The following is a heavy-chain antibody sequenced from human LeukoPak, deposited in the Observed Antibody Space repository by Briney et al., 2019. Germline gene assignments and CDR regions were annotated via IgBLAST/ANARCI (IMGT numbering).Heavy chain of an antibody. CDR1: GFTFSSYG. D-gene: IGHD2-2*01. CDR3: AKDPRPYCSSTSCGRGYMDV. J-gene: IGHJ6*03. CDR2: IRYDGSNK. Sequence: GGSLRLSCAASGFTFSSYGMHWVRQAPGKGLEWVAFIRYDGSNKYYADSVKGRFTISRDNSKNTLYLQMNSLRAEDTAVYYCAKDPRPYCSSTSCGRGYMDVWGKGTTVTVSS. V-gene: IGHV3-30*02.